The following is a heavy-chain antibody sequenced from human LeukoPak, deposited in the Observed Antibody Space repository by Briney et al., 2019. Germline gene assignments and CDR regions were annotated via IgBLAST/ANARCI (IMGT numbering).Heavy chain of an antibody. CDR3: ARVGAEYYEEQDY. D-gene: IGHD3-3*01. CDR1: GFTFSSYW. CDR2: IKQDGSEK. J-gene: IGHJ4*02. V-gene: IGHV3-7*01. Sequence: GGSLRLSCAASGFTFSSYWMSWVRQAPGKGLEWVANIKQDGSEKYYVDSVKGRFTISRDNAKNSLYLQMNSLRAEDTAVYYCARVGAEYYEEQDYWGQGTLVTVSS.